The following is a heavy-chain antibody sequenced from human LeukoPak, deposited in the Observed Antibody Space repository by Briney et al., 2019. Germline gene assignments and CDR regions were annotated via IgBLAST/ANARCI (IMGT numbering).Heavy chain of an antibody. CDR3: AGGPQYSGSYGD. V-gene: IGHV3-48*03. CDR1: GFSFSDYE. CDR2: ISNSGDIQ. Sequence: PGGSLRLSCVVSGFSFSDYEMAWVRQAPGMGLEWISYISNSGDIQRYADAVKRRFAISRDNEKNSVSLQMNSRRADDTGLYFCAGGPQYSGSYGDWGQGTLVTVSS. D-gene: IGHD1-26*01. J-gene: IGHJ4*02.